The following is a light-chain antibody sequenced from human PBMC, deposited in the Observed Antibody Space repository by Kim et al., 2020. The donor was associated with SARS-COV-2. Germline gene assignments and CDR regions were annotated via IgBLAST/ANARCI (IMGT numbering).Light chain of an antibody. V-gene: IGLV3-19*01. J-gene: IGLJ2*01. CDR3: CTRDITGEHGI. CDR2: GKD. CDR1: SFKKYV. Sequence: GQTVRITCQGDSFKKYVASLYQQKAGQAPLLVFYGKDSRPSGIPVRFSGSWSGNTASLTITGAQAEDEADYYCCTRDITGEHGIFGGGTQLTVL.